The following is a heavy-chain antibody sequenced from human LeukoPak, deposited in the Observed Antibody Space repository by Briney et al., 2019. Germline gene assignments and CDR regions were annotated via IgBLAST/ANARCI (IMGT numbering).Heavy chain of an antibody. J-gene: IGHJ4*02. CDR3: ARYRSYDAWGNPEYYFDF. Sequence: ASVKVSCKASGYTFISYHMHWVRQAPGQGLEWMGIINPSGGGTSKAQKFQGRVAMKSDMSTSTVYMELSSLRSEDTAVYYCARYRSYDAWGNPEYYFDFWGQGTLVTVSS. CDR1: GYTFISYH. D-gene: IGHD3-16*01. V-gene: IGHV1-46*01. CDR2: INPSGGGT.